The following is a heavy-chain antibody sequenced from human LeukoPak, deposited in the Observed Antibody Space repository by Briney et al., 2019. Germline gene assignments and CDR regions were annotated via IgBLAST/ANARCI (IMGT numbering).Heavy chain of an antibody. J-gene: IGHJ5*02. CDR2: INHSGST. Sequence: SETLSLTCAVYGGSFSSYYWSWIRQPPGKGLEWIGEINHSGSTNYNPSLKSRVTISVDTSKNQFSLKLSSVTAADTAVYYCARASGGSCYSCYNWFDPWGQGTLVTVSS. CDR3: ARASGGSCYSCYNWFDP. D-gene: IGHD2-15*01. CDR1: GGSFSSYY. V-gene: IGHV4-34*01.